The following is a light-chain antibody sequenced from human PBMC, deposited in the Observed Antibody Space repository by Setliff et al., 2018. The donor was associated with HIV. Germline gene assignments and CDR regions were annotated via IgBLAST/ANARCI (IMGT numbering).Light chain of an antibody. V-gene: IGLV2-8*01. CDR3: NSYAGSNNV. CDR2: EVS. J-gene: IGLJ1*01. Sequence: ALTQPPSASGSPGQSVTISCTGTSSDVGGYNYVSWYQQHPGKAPKLMIYEVSKRPSGVPDRFSGSKSGNTASLTVSGLQAEDEADYYCNSYAGSNNVFGTGTKVTVL. CDR1: SSDVGGYNY.